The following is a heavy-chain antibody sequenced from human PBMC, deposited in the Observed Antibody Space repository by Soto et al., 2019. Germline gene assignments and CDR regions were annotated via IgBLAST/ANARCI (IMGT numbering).Heavy chain of an antibody. V-gene: IGHV1-69*13. CDR2: IIPIFGTA. CDR3: ARDVSVNSYGLGSYYYGMDV. Sequence: AAVKVSCKTCGGTFSSYAISWVRQAPGQGLEWMGGIIPIFGTANYAQKFQGRVTITADESTSTAYMELSSLRSEDTAVYYCARDVSVNSYGLGSYYYGMDVWGQGTTVTVSS. J-gene: IGHJ6*02. CDR1: GGTFSSYA. D-gene: IGHD5-18*01.